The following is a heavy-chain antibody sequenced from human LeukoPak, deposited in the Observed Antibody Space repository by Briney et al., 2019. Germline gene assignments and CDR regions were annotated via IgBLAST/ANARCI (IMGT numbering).Heavy chain of an antibody. Sequence: GGSLRLSCEGSAFIFSGHWMNWVRQTPGKGLEWVSTFKTNYNQVYYAESVRGRFTISTDNSKNTAYLQMNSLRVEDTALYYCARSVPDYTRFDFWGQGALVTVSS. D-gene: IGHD4-11*01. J-gene: IGHJ4*02. CDR3: ARSVPDYTRFDF. CDR2: FKTNYNQV. V-gene: IGHV3-23*05. CDR1: AFIFSGHW.